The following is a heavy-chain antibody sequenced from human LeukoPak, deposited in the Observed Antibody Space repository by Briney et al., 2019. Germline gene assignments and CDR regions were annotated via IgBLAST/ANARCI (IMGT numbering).Heavy chain of an antibody. CDR3: ARAHSNYSPGYYGMDV. J-gene: IGHJ6*02. D-gene: IGHD4-11*01. CDR2: IYYSGST. Sequence: SETLSLTCIVSGGSISSSGYYWDWIRQPPGKGLEWIGYIYYSGSTNYNPSLKSRVTISVDTPKNQFSLKLSSVTAADTAVYYCARAHSNYSPGYYGMDVWGQGTTVTVSS. V-gene: IGHV4-61*08. CDR1: GGSISSSGYY.